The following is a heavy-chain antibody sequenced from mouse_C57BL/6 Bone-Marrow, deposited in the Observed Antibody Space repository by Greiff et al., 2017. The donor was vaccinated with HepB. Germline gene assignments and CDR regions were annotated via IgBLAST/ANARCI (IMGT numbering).Heavy chain of an antibody. CDR3: ARAGFITTVVEAFAY. V-gene: IGHV1-72*01. CDR2: IDPNSGGT. J-gene: IGHJ3*01. Sequence: VQLQQPGAELVKPGASVKLSCKASGYTFTSYWMHWVKQRPGRGLEWIGRIDPNSGGTKYNEKFKSKATLTVDKPSSTAYMQLNSLTSEDYAVYYCARAGFITTVVEAFAYWGQGTLVTVSA. CDR1: GYTFTSYW. D-gene: IGHD1-1*01.